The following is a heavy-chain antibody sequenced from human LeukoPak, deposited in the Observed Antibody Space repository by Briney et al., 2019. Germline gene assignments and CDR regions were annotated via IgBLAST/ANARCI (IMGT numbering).Heavy chain of an antibody. Sequence: GGSLRLSCAASGFTFSSYAMSWVRQAPGKGLEWVSAISGSGGSTYYADSVKGRFTISRDNAKNSLYLQMNSLRAEDTAVYYCARPGQLARHYFDYWGQGTLVTVSS. CDR3: ARPGQLARHYFDY. CDR1: GFTFSSYA. J-gene: IGHJ4*02. V-gene: IGHV3-23*01. D-gene: IGHD6-13*01. CDR2: ISGSGGST.